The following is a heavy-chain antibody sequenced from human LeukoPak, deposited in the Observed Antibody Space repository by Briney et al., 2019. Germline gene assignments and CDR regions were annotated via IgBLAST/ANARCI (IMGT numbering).Heavy chain of an antibody. D-gene: IGHD2-2*01. CDR3: ARGSLLYCSSSSCYVFDY. CDR1: GGTFSSYA. Sequence: GASVKVSCKASGGTFSSYAISWVRQAPGQGLEWMGGIIPIFGTANYAQKFQGRVTITADKSTSTAYMELNSLRAEDTAVYYCARGSLLYCSSSSCYVFDYWGQGTLVTVSS. CDR2: IIPIFGTA. V-gene: IGHV1-69*06. J-gene: IGHJ4*02.